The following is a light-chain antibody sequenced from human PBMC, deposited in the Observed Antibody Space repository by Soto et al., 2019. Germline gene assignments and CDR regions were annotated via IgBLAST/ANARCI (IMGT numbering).Light chain of an antibody. CDR3: SSYASTSTLVV. CDR2: EVS. CDR1: RSDVGGYNY. V-gene: IGLV2-14*01. Sequence: QSVLTQPASVSGSPGQSITISCTGTRSDVGGYNYVSWYQQHPGKAPKLMIFEVSNRPSGVSNRFSGSKSGNTASLTISGLQDADEADYYCSSYASTSTLVVFGTGTKVTVL. J-gene: IGLJ1*01.